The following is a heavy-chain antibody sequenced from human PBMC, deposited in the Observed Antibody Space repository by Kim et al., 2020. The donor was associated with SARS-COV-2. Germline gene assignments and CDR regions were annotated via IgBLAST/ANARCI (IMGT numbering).Heavy chain of an antibody. D-gene: IGHD1-26*01. CDR3: ARDATRAGSFDY. J-gene: IGHJ4*02. Sequence: YYADSVKGRLTISRDNSKNTLYLQMNSLRAEDTAVYYCARDATRAGSFDYWGQGTLVTVSS. V-gene: IGHV3-53*01.